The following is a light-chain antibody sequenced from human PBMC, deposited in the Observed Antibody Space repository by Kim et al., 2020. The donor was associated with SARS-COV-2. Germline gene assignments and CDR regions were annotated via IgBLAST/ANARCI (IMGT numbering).Light chain of an antibody. J-gene: IGKJ1*01. Sequence: ACVGDRVTITCRASQSISISLAWYQQKPGRAPNLLIYKASTLESGVPSRFSGGGSGTNFTLTIGSLQPDDFATYYCQHYDSYSATFGQGTKVEIK. CDR1: QSISIS. V-gene: IGKV1-5*03. CDR2: KAS. CDR3: QHYDSYSAT.